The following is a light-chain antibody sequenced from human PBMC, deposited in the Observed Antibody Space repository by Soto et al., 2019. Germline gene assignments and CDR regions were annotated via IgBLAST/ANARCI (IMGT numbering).Light chain of an antibody. V-gene: IGKV3-20*01. CDR3: QRYGRSPPIT. Sequence: EIVLTQSPGTLSLSPGERATLSCRASQSISSNYLAWYQQKPGQAPRLLIYGASSRDPGIPDRFSGSGSGTTFTLTISRLEPEDFAVYYCQRYGRSPPITFGQGTRLEIK. J-gene: IGKJ5*01. CDR2: GAS. CDR1: QSISSNY.